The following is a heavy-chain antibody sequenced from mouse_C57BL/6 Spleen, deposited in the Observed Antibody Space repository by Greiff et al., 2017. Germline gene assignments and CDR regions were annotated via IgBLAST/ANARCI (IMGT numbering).Heavy chain of an antibody. J-gene: IGHJ1*03. V-gene: IGHV1-75*01. D-gene: IGHD1-1*01. CDR3: ARRGNYGSSPYWYFDV. CDR2: IFPGSGST. CDR1: GYTFTDYY. Sequence: VKLMESGPELVKPGASVKISCKASGYTFTDYYINWVKQRPGQGLEWIGWIFPGSGSTYYNEKFKGKATLTVDKSSSTAYMLLSSLTSEDSAVYFCARRGNYGSSPYWYFDVWGTGTTVTVSS.